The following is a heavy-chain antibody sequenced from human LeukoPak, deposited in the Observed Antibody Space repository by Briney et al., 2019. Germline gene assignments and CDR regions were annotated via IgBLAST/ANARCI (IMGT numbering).Heavy chain of an antibody. CDR3: ARDRVPIAAAGTPDYYYGMDV. Sequence: GRSLRLSCAASGFTFSSYGMHWVRQAPGKGLEWVAVIWYDGSNKYYADSVKGRFTISRDNSKNTLYLQMNSLRAEDTAVYYCARDRVPIAAAGTPDYYYGMDVWGQGTTVTVSS. V-gene: IGHV3-33*01. CDR1: GFTFSSYG. D-gene: IGHD6-13*01. CDR2: IWYDGSNK. J-gene: IGHJ6*02.